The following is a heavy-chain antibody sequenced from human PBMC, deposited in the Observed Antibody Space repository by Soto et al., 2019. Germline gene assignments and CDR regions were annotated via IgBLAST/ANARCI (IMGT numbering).Heavy chain of an antibody. D-gene: IGHD6-19*01. Sequence: EEQLVESGGGLVQPGGSLRLSCEASGFTFSSYSMNWVGQAPGKGLEWVSYISSSSSTIYYVDSVKGRFTISRENAKKSLYLQMNSLRDEDTTVYYCARSSVGFYYWGQGTLVTVSS. CDR3: ARSSVGFYY. CDR2: ISSSSSTI. J-gene: IGHJ4*02. CDR1: GFTFSSYS. V-gene: IGHV3-48*02.